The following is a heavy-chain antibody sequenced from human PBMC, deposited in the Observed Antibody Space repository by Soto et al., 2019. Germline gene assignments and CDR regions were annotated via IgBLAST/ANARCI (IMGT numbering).Heavy chain of an antibody. CDR2: IYYSGST. V-gene: IGHV4-39*01. D-gene: IGHD3-22*01. CDR3: ARLRYYYDSSGLPYYYGMDV. Sequence: SETLSLTCTVAGGSISSSSYYWGWIRQPPGKGLEWIGSIYYSGSTYYNPSLKSRVTISVDTSKNQFSLKLSSVTAADTAVYYCARLRYYYDSSGLPYYYGMDVWGQGTTVTVSS. CDR1: GGSISSSSYY. J-gene: IGHJ6*02.